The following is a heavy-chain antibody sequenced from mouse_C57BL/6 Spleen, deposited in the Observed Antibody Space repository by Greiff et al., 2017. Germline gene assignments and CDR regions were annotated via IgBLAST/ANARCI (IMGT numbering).Heavy chain of an antibody. CDR1: GFTFSSYA. Sequence: EVKVVESGGGLVKPGGSLKLSCAASGFTFSSYAMSWVRQTPEKRLEWVATISDGGSYTYYPDNVKGRFTISRDNAKNNLYLQMSHLKSEDTAMYYCARHGSSPFAYWGQGTLVTVSA. CDR3: ARHGSSPFAY. V-gene: IGHV5-4*03. J-gene: IGHJ3*01. CDR2: ISDGGSYT. D-gene: IGHD1-1*01.